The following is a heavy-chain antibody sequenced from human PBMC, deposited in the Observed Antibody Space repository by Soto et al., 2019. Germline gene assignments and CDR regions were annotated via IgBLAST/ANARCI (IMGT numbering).Heavy chain of an antibody. D-gene: IGHD1-1*01. CDR2: ISYDGSRT. J-gene: IGHJ5*01. CDR3: PKEQGFERLWVFDS. Sequence: PGGSLRLSCAASGFPFSSYDMHWVRQAPGKGLEWVALISYDGSRTSYSDSVKGRFTISRDNSKNTLFLQMDNLRPDDTAVYYCPKEQGFERLWVFDSWGQGTLVTVSS. V-gene: IGHV3-30*18. CDR1: GFPFSSYD.